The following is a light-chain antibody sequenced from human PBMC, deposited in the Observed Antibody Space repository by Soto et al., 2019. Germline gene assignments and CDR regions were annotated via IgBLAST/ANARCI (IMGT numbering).Light chain of an antibody. V-gene: IGLV2-14*01. CDR2: AVS. CDR3: FSFTTTSTHV. J-gene: IGLJ1*01. CDR1: SSDIGGYNS. Sequence: SVLTQPASVSGSPGQSITISCTGTSSDIGGYNSVSWYQQHPGKAPKLVIYAVSNRPSGVSSRFSGSKSGNTASLTMSGLQAEDEATYYCFSFTTTSTHVFGTGTKVTVL.